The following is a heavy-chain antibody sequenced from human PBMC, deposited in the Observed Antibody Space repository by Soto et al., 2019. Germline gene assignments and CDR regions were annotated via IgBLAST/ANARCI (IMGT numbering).Heavy chain of an antibody. CDR2: ISSSSSYI. V-gene: IGHV3-21*01. CDR1: GFTFSSYS. Sequence: GESLKISCAASGFTFSSYSMNWVRQAPGKGLEWVSSISSSSSYIYYADSVKGRFTISRDNAKNSLYLQMNSLRAEDTAVYYCARLLWFGESNWFDPWGQGTLVTVSS. D-gene: IGHD3-10*01. CDR3: ARLLWFGESNWFDP. J-gene: IGHJ5*02.